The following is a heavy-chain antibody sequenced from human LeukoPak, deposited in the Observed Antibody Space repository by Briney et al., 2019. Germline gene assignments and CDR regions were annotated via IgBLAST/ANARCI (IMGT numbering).Heavy chain of an antibody. CDR3: ARVPYETTVTTGWFDP. CDR1: GYTFINYY. Sequence: GASVKVSCTTSGYTFINYYIHWVRRAPGQGLEWMGVINPNGGSTTYAQNFQGRVVMTRDTSTGTAYMELSALRSEDTAIYYCARVPYETTVTTGWFDPWGQGTPVTVSS. D-gene: IGHD4-11*01. CDR2: INPNGGST. V-gene: IGHV1-46*01. J-gene: IGHJ5*02.